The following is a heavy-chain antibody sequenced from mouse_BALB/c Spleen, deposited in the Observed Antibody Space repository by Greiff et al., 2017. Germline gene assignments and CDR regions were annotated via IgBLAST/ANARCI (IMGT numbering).Heavy chain of an antibody. CDR3: ARHYGYDPWFAY. CDR2: ISYSGST. V-gene: IGHV3-2*02. Sequence: EVMLVESGPGLVKPSQSLSLTCTVTGYSITSDYAWNWIRQFPGNKLEWMGYISYSGSTSYNPSLKSRISITRDTSKNQFFLQLNSVTTEDTATYYCARHYGYDPWFAYWGQGTLVTVSA. CDR1: GYSITSDYA. D-gene: IGHD1-2*01. J-gene: IGHJ3*01.